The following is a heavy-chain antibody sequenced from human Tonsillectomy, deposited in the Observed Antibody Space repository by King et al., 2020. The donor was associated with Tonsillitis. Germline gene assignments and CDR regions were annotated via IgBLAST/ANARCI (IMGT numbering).Heavy chain of an antibody. J-gene: IGHJ4*02. CDR1: GDSISSSSYY. V-gene: IGHV4-39*01. Sequence: QLQESGPGLVKPSETLSLTCTVSGDSISSSSYYWGWIRQPPGKGLDWIGSISYRGSTYYNPSLKSRVTISVDTSKNQFSLKLSSVTAADTAVYYCVGGTYSVGEAGYWGQGTLVTVSS. CDR2: ISYRGST. D-gene: IGHD1-26*01. CDR3: VGGTYSVGEAGY.